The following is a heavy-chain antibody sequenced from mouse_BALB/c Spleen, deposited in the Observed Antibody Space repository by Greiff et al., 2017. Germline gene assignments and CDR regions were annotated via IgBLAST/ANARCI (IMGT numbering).Heavy chain of an antibody. CDR1: GFSLTSYG. V-gene: IGHV2-9*02. CDR3: ARDREYGNAWFAY. Sequence: VKLMESGPGLVAPSQSLSITCTVSGFSLTSYGVHWVRQPPGKGLEWLGVIWAGGSTNYNSALMSRLSISKDNSKSQVFLKMNSLQTDDTAMYYCARDREYGNAWFAYWGQGTLVTVSA. D-gene: IGHD2-10*02. J-gene: IGHJ3*01. CDR2: IWAGGST.